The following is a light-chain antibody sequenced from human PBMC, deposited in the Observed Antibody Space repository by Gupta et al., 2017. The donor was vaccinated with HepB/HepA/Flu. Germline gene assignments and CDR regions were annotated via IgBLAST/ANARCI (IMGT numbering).Light chain of an antibody. J-gene: IGLJ2*01. Sequence: QSVLTQPPSVSAAPGQQVTISCSGSSSNIGHNYVTGYQQLPGPPTNLLIYENNKRPEGTPGLCAANYAGTSAITSTTGHQAGDAAYYYCAKSAPSLSSVLGGGTKITVL. CDR2: ENN. CDR3: AKSAPSLSSV. CDR1: SSNIGHNY. V-gene: IGLV1-51*02.